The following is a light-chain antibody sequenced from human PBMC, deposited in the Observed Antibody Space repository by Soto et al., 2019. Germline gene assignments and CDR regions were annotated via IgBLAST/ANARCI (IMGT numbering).Light chain of an antibody. CDR3: QQYNSYSRT. CDR2: DAS. V-gene: IGKV1-5*01. CDR1: QSIRSW. Sequence: DIQMTQSPSTLSASVGDRVTITCRASQSIRSWLAWYQQKPGKAPKVLISDASRLESGVPSRFSGSGSGTEFTLTISSLQPDDFATYYCQQYNSYSRTFGQGTKVDIK. J-gene: IGKJ1*01.